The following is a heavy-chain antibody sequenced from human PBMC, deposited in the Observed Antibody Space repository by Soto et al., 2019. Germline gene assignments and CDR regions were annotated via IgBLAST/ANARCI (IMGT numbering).Heavy chain of an antibody. CDR1: GFTFSSYS. CDR2: ISSSSSTI. CDR3: ARAYYYDSSGYLNWFDP. Sequence: HPGGSLRLSCAASGFTFSSYSMNWVRQAPGKGLEWVSYISSSSSTIYYADSVKGRFTISRDKAKNSLYQQMNNMSAEDTAVYYCARAYYYDSSGYLNWFDPWGQGT. J-gene: IGHJ5*02. V-gene: IGHV3-48*01. D-gene: IGHD3-22*01.